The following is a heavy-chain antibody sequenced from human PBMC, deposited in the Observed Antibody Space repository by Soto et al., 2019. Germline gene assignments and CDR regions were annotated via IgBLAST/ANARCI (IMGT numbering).Heavy chain of an antibody. V-gene: IGHV1-2*02. D-gene: IGHD3-3*01. J-gene: IGHJ3*02. CDR3: ARGGGVGVAGSAAFDM. CDR2: INPATGAA. Sequence: QLHLVQSGAVVKKPGASVTVSCSASGYPVTAYYMHWVRQAPGRGLEWMGGINPATGAAKYTQTFQGRVTMPRDTSTSTGLMELSGLTSEDTAVFYCARGGGVGVAGSAAFDMWGQGTLVTVSS. CDR1: GYPVTAYY.